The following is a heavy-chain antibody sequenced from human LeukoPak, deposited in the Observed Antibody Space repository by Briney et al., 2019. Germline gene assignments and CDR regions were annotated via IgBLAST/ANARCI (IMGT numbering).Heavy chain of an antibody. V-gene: IGHV1-18*01. Sequence: ASVKVSCKASGYTFTSYGISWVRQAPGQGLEWMGWISAYNGNTNYAQKLQGRVTMTTDTSTSTAYMELRSLRSDDTAVYYCVRESSSWYERGPDYWGQGTLVTVSS. D-gene: IGHD6-13*01. CDR3: VRESSSWYERGPDY. CDR1: GYTFTSYG. J-gene: IGHJ4*02. CDR2: ISAYNGNT.